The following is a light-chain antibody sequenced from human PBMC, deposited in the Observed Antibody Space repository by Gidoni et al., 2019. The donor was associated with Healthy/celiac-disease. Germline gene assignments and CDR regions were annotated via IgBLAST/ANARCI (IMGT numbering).Light chain of an antibody. CDR1: KLGDKY. V-gene: IGLV3-1*01. CDR3: QAWDSSTEGV. CDR2: QDS. J-gene: IGLJ1*01. Sequence: SYELTQPPSVSVFPGQTASITCSGDKLGDKYACWYQQKPGQSPVLVIYQDSKRPSGIPERFSGSNSGNTATLTISGTQAMDEADYYCQAWDSSTEGVFGTGTKVTVL.